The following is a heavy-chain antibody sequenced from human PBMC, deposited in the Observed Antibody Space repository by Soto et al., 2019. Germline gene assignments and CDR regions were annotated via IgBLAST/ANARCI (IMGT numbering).Heavy chain of an antibody. Sequence: GGSLRLSCAASGFTFSSYAMSWVRQAPGKGLEWVSAISGSGGSTYYADSVKGRFTISRDNSKNTLYLQMNSLRAEDTAVYYCSKYLVRQLWAIFDYWGQGTLVTVSS. CDR2: ISGSGGST. CDR3: SKYLVRQLWAIFDY. CDR1: GFTFSSYA. J-gene: IGHJ4*02. D-gene: IGHD5-18*01. V-gene: IGHV3-23*01.